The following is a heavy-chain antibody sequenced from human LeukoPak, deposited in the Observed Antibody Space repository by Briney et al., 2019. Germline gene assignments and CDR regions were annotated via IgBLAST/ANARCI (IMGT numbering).Heavy chain of an antibody. D-gene: IGHD3-22*01. V-gene: IGHV3-21*01. J-gene: IGHJ2*01. CDR2: ISDSSADI. CDR1: GFTFSNYW. Sequence: GGSLRLSCAASGFTFSNYWMSWVRQAPGKGLEWVASISDSSADIKYADSVKGRFTSSRDNAENSLYLQMNTLRADDTAVYYCARARYHYDNTGHSYWYFDLWGRGTLVTVSS. CDR3: ARARYHYDNTGHSYWYFDL.